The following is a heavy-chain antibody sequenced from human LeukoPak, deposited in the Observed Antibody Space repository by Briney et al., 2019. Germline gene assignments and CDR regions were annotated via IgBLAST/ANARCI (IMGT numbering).Heavy chain of an antibody. CDR3: ARDGVVVPAAAIDY. V-gene: IGHV3-7*03. CDR2: IRQDGSEK. J-gene: IGHJ4*02. D-gene: IGHD2-2*01. Sequence: GGSLRLSCAATGFTFRNYWMNWVRQAPGKGLECVANIRQDGSEKYYVDSVKGRFIISRDNARNSLSLQMNSLRAEDTAVYYCARDGVVVPAAAIDYWGQGTLVTVSS. CDR1: GFTFRNYW.